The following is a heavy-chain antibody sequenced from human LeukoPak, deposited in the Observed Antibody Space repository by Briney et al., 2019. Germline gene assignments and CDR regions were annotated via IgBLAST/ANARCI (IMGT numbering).Heavy chain of an antibody. CDR3: AKEWAGYAASDWGPSAIDS. D-gene: IGHD5-12*01. CDR1: GFTFSNFG. Sequence: GGSLRLSCAASGFTFSNFGMHWVRQAPGKGLEWVAFLRYDGATKYYPGSVKGRFTISRDNSKNTLSLEMNSLRAEDTAVYYCAKEWAGYAASDWGPSAIDSWGQGTLVTVSS. V-gene: IGHV3-30*02. CDR2: LRYDGATK. J-gene: IGHJ4*02.